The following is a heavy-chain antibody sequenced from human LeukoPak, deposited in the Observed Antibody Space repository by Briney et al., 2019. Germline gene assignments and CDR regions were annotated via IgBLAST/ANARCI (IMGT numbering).Heavy chain of an antibody. V-gene: IGHV4-39*07. Sequence: SETLSLTCTVSGGSISSSSYYWGWIRQPPGKGLEWIGSIYYRGSTYYNPSLKSRVTISVDTSKNQFSLKLSSATAADTAVYYCARTPNHYSSSWYGDYWGQGTLVTVSS. CDR1: GGSISSSSYY. D-gene: IGHD6-13*01. CDR2: IYYRGST. J-gene: IGHJ4*02. CDR3: ARTPNHYSSSWYGDY.